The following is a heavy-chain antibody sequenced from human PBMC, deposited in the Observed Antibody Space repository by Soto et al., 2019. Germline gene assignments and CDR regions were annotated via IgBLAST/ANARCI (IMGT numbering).Heavy chain of an antibody. D-gene: IGHD1-1*01. CDR3: ARHNWNDEDAFDS. Sequence: QVQLQESGPGLVKPSEILSLTWTVSAGSIRNSYWRWIRQPPGKGLEWIGYVYDSGSTKYNPSLKSRVNISLDTPKNQVSLRLSSVTAADTAVYFCARHNWNDEDAFDSWGHGIMVTVSS. J-gene: IGHJ3*01. CDR1: AGSIRNSY. CDR2: VYDSGST. V-gene: IGHV4-59*01.